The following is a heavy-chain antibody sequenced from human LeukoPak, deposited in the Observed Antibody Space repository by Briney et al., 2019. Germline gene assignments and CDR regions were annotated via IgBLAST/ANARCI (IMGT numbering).Heavy chain of an antibody. CDR1: GFTFSSYN. J-gene: IGHJ3*02. Sequence: GGSLRLSCAASGFTFSSYNMNWVRQAPGKGLEWVSSITSSSSYIYYADSVKGRFTISRDNAKNSLYLQMNSLRAEDTAVYYCARESWSPPEAFDIWGQGTMVTVSS. V-gene: IGHV3-21*01. CDR2: ITSSSSYI. D-gene: IGHD1-14*01. CDR3: ARESWSPPEAFDI.